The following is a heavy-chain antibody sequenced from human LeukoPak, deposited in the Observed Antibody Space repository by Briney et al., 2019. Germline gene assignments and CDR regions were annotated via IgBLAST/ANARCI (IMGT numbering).Heavy chain of an antibody. CDR1: GGSFSGYY. V-gene: IGHV4-34*01. CDR2: INHSGST. Sequence: PSETLSLTCAVYGGSFSGYYWGWLRQPPGKGLEWIGEINHSGSTNYNPSLKRRVTISVDTSKNQFSLKLSSVTAGDTVVYYCARGRVSGSGSYLYWGQGTLVTVSS. D-gene: IGHD3-10*01. CDR3: ARGRVSGSGSYLY. J-gene: IGHJ4*02.